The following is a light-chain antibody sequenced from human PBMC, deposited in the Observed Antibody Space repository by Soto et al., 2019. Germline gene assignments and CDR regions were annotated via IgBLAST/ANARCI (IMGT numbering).Light chain of an antibody. CDR3: QQYDNLPIT. CDR1: QDISNY. CDR2: DAS. J-gene: IGKJ5*01. V-gene: IGKV1-33*01. Sequence: DIQMTQSPSSLSASVGDRVTITCQASQDISNYLNWYQQKLGKAPKLLIYDASNLETGVPSRFSGSGSGTDFTFTISSLQAEDIATYYCQQYDNLPITFGQGTRLEIK.